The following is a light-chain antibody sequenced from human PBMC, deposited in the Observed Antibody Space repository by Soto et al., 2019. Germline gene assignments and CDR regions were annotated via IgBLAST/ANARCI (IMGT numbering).Light chain of an antibody. Sequence: QSALTQPRSVSGSPGQSVTISCTGTSSDVGGYDYVSWYQHHPGTAPKLMIYDVSMRPSGVPDRFSGSKSGTSASLAISGLQSEDEADYYCAAWDDSLNALYVFGTGTKVTVL. CDR3: AAWDDSLNALYV. CDR1: SSDVGGYDY. V-gene: IGLV2-11*01. CDR2: DVS. J-gene: IGLJ1*01.